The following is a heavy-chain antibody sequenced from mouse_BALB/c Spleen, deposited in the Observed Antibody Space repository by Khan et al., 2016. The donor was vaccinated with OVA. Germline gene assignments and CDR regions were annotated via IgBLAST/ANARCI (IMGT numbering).Heavy chain of an antibody. CDR2: ISSGGNT. J-gene: IGHJ4*01. V-gene: IGHV5-6-5*01. CDR3: ARLYAMDY. Sequence: EVELVESGGGLVKPGGSLKLSCAASGFTFSSYAMSWIRQIPEKGLEWVASISSGGNTCYPESVKGRFTISRDNARNILYLQMSSLRSEDTAMYYCARLYAMDYWGQGTSVTVSS. CDR1: GFTFSSYA.